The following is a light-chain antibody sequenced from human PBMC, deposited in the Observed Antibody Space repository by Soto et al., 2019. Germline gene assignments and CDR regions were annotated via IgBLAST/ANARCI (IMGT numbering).Light chain of an antibody. CDR3: QQYVRSPWT. V-gene: IGKV3-20*01. Sequence: EIVLTQSPGTLSLSPGERATLSCRASQSVTSSYLAWYQQKPGQAPRLLMDGASSRTSGIPDRFSGSGSGTDFTLTISRLEPEYFAVYYCQQYVRSPWTFGQGTKVDIK. J-gene: IGKJ1*01. CDR1: QSVTSSY. CDR2: GAS.